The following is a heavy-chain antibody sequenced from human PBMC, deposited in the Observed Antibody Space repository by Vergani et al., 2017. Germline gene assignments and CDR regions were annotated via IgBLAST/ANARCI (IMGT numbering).Heavy chain of an antibody. Sequence: QVQLVQSGAEVKKPGSSVKVSCKASGGTFSSYTISWVRQAPGQGLEWMGRIIPILGIANYAQKFQGRVTITADKSTSTAYMELSSLRSEDPAVYYCSIAVACSQAEYFQHWGQGTLVTVSS. V-gene: IGHV1-69*02. J-gene: IGHJ1*01. CDR3: SIAVACSQAEYFQH. D-gene: IGHD6-19*01. CDR1: GGTFSSYT. CDR2: IIPILGIA.